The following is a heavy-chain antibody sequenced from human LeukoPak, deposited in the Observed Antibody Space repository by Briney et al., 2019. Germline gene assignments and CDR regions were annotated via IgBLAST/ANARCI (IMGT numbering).Heavy chain of an antibody. V-gene: IGHV1-69*04. CDR3: ARGGSYSSSWAFDY. J-gene: IGHJ4*02. CDR2: IIPILGIA. Sequence: SVKVSCKASGGTFSSYAISWVRQAPGQGLEWMGRIIPILGIANYAQKFQGRVTITADKSTSTAYMKLSSLRSEDTAVYYCARGGSYSSSWAFDYWGQGTLVTVSS. D-gene: IGHD6-13*01. CDR1: GGTFSSYA.